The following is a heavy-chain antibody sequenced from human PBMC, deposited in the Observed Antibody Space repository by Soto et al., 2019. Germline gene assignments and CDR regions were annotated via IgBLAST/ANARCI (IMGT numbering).Heavy chain of an antibody. J-gene: IGHJ4*02. CDR2: INAGNGNT. CDR3: ARDSGFYSSSWYLGYYFDY. V-gene: IGHV1-3*01. Sequence: ASVKVSCKASGYTFTSYAMHWVRQAPGQRLEWMGWINAGNGNTKYSQKFQGRVTITRDTSASTAYMELSSLRSEDTAVYYCARDSGFYSSSWYLGYYFDYWGQGTLVTSPQ. CDR1: GYTFTSYA. D-gene: IGHD6-13*01.